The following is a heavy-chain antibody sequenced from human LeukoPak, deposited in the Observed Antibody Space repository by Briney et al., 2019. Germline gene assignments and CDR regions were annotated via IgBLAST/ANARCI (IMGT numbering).Heavy chain of an antibody. Sequence: PGGSLRLSCAASGFTVSSNYMSWVRQAPGKGLEWVSVIYSGGSTYYADSVKGRFTISRDNSKNTLYLQMNSLRAEDTAVYYCAREVGEYYYGSGSCVSYYYYMDVWGKGTTVTISS. CDR3: AREVGEYYYGSGSCVSYYYYMDV. D-gene: IGHD3-10*01. J-gene: IGHJ6*03. V-gene: IGHV3-66*01. CDR2: IYSGGST. CDR1: GFTVSSNY.